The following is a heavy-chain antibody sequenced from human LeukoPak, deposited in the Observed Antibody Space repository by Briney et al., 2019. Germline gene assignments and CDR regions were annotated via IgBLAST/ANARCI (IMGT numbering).Heavy chain of an antibody. J-gene: IGHJ3*02. Sequence: SETLSLTCTVSGGSISSYYWSWIRQPPGKGLDWIGYIYYSGSTNYNPSLKSRVTISVDTSKNQFSLKLSSVTAADTAVYYCARYYDYYDSSGYYFDIWGQGTMVTVSS. CDR1: GGSISSYY. D-gene: IGHD3-22*01. CDR2: IYYSGST. V-gene: IGHV4-59*01. CDR3: ARYYDYYDSSGYYFDI.